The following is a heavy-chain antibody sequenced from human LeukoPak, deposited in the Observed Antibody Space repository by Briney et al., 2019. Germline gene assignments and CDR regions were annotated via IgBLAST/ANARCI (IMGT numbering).Heavy chain of an antibody. CDR1: GGSISSGGYY. D-gene: IGHD2-2*01. CDR2: IYTSGST. V-gene: IGHV4-61*02. J-gene: IGHJ6*03. Sequence: SQTLSLTCTVSGGSISSGGYYWSWIRQPPGKGLEWIGRIYTSGSTNYNPSLKSRVTISVDTSKNQFSLKLSSVTAADTAVYYCARGYQLFNYYYYYMDVWGKGTTVTVSS. CDR3: ARGYQLFNYYYYYMDV.